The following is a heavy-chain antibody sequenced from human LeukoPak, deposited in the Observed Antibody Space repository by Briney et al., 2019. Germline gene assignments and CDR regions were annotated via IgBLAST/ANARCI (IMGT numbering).Heavy chain of an antibody. CDR3: ARTTIFGVVTGPDAFDI. CDR2: IGAYNGNT. Sequence: ASVKVSCKASGGTFSSYAISWVRQAPGQGLEWMGWIGAYNGNTNYAQKLQGRVTMTTDTSTSTAYMELRSLRSDDTAVYYCARTTIFGVVTGPDAFDIWGQGTMVTVSS. D-gene: IGHD3-3*01. CDR1: GGTFSSYA. V-gene: IGHV1-18*01. J-gene: IGHJ3*02.